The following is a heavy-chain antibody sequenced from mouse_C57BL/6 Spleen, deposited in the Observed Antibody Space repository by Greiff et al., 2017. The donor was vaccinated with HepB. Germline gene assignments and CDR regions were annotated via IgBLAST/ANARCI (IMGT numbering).Heavy chain of an antibody. D-gene: IGHD2-3*01. J-gene: IGHJ3*01. CDR3: ARGWLLRAWFAY. Sequence: EVQLKESGPVLVKPGASVKMSCKASGYTFPDYYMNWVKQSHGKSLEWIGVINPYNGGTSYNQKFKGKATLTVDTSSSTAYMELNSLTSEDSAVYYCARGWLLRAWFAYWGQGTLVTVSA. V-gene: IGHV1-19*01. CDR2: INPYNGGT. CDR1: GYTFPDYY.